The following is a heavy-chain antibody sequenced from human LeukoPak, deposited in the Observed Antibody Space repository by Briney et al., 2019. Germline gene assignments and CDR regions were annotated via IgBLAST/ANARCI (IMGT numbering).Heavy chain of an antibody. CDR3: ARAALRFLEWLPPAEYFQH. J-gene: IGHJ1*01. D-gene: IGHD3-3*01. CDR2: ISAYNGNT. CDR1: GYTFTSYG. V-gene: IGHV1-18*01. Sequence: ASVKVSRKASGYTFTSYGISWVRQAPGQGLEWMGWISAYNGNTNYAQKLQGRVTMTTDTSTSTAYMELRSLRSDDTAVYYCARAALRFLEWLPPAEYFQHWGQGTLVTVSS.